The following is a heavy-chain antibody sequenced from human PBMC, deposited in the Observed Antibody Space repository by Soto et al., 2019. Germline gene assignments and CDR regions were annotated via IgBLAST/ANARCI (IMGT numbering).Heavy chain of an antibody. CDR3: ARGVGYSGSFEDAFDI. CDR2: TYNSGNS. V-gene: IGHV4-31*03. D-gene: IGHD1-26*01. Sequence: SETPSLTCTVAGVSISRSGYYWSWIRQHPGTGLEWIGYTYNSGNSYYNPSLKSRVTISADTSKNQFSLNVSFVTAADTAVYYCARGVGYSGSFEDAFDIWGQGKTVTVSS. CDR1: GVSISRSGYY. J-gene: IGHJ3*02.